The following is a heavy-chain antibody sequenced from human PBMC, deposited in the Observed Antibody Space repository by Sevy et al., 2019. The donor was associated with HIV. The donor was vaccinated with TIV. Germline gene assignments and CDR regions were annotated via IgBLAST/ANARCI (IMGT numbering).Heavy chain of an antibody. CDR1: GYTFTSYG. D-gene: IGHD3-3*01. Sequence: ASVKVSCKASGYTFTSYGISWVRQAPGQGLEWMGWISAYNGDTKYAQKLQGRVTMTTDTSTSTAYMELTSLRSDDTAANFCARGYYDFWSGYYRRDAFDSWGQGTRVTVSS. V-gene: IGHV1-18*01. J-gene: IGHJ3*02. CDR3: ARGYYDFWSGYYRRDAFDS. CDR2: ISAYNGDT.